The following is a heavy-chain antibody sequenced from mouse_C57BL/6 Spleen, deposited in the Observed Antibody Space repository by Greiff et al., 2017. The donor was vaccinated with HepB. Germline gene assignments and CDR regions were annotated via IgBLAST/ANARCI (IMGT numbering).Heavy chain of an antibody. CDR1: GYTFTSHW. J-gene: IGHJ2*01. CDR3: ARRDGYYDY. CDR2: IDPSDSYT. D-gene: IGHD2-3*01. V-gene: IGHV1-69*01. Sequence: QVQLQQPGAELVMPGASVKLSCKASGYTFTSHWMHWVKQRPGQGLEWIGEIDPSDSYTNYNQKFKGKSTLTVDKSSSTAYMQLSSLTSEDSAVYYCARRDGYYDYWGQGTTLTVSS.